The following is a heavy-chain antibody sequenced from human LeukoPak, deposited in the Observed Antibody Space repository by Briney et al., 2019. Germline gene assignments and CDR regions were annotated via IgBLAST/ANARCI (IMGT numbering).Heavy chain of an antibody. D-gene: IGHD3-9*01. CDR1: GFTFSSYA. V-gene: IGHV3-23*01. CDR3: AKDDRLVYYDTLTGPYPIDY. CDR2: ISGSGGST. Sequence: PGGSLRLSCAASGFTFSSYAMSWVRQAPGKGLEWVSAISGSGGSTYYADSVKGRFTISRDNSKNTLYLQMNSLRAEDTALYYCAKDDRLVYYDTLTGPYPIDYWGQGTLVTVSS. J-gene: IGHJ4*02.